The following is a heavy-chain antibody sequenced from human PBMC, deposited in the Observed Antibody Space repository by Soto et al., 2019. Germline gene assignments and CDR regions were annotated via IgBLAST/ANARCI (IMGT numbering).Heavy chain of an antibody. V-gene: IGHV3-64D*08. CDR1: GFTFSSYA. J-gene: IGHJ4*02. CDR3: VKVTGYSGYEFDY. CDR2: ISSNGGST. Sequence: LRLSCSASGFTFSSYAMHWVRQAPGKGLEYVSAISSNGGSTYYADSVKGRFTISRDNSKNTLYLQMSSLRAEDTAVYYCVKVTGYSGYEFDYWGQGTLVTVSS. D-gene: IGHD5-12*01.